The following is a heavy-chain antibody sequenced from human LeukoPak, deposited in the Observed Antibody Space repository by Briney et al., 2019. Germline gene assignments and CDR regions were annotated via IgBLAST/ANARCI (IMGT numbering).Heavy chain of an antibody. J-gene: IGHJ4*02. D-gene: IGHD1-26*01. CDR3: ATNIPTPTTSPPLGY. V-gene: IGHV4-59*08. Sequence: SETLSLTCTVSGVSTNTYYYWSWIRQPPGKGLEWIGYVDYSGRTKYSPSLKSRVTISVDTSKYQFSLEVSSVTAADTAVYYCATNIPTPTTSPPLGYWGQGTLVAVSS. CDR1: GVSTNTYYY. CDR2: VDYSGRT.